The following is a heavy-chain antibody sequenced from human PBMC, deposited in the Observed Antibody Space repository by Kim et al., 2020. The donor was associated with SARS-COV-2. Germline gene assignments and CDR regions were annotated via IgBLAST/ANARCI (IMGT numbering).Heavy chain of an antibody. Sequence: ASVKVSCKASGYQLTSFGMTWVRQAPGQGFEWLGWHRPYNGDTKYGQKFKGRVTMTEDPSTSTVYMELRGLTPDDTAVYYCTRHQEGYFGEIWRQGTLVTVSS. V-gene: IGHV1-18*04. CDR2: HRPYNGDT. CDR3: TRHQEGYFGEI. D-gene: IGHD3-10*01. CDR1: GYQLTSFG. J-gene: IGHJ4*02.